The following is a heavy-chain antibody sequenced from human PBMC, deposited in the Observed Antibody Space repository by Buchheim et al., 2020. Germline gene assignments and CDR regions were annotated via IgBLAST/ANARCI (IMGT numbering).Heavy chain of an antibody. CDR1: GFTFSSHW. Sequence: EVQLVESGGGLVQPGGSLRLSCAATGFTFSSHWMSWVRQAPGKGLEWVANIKQDGSEKYYVDPVKGRFTIPRDNAKNSLYLQMNSLRAEDTAVYYCARVVTIFGVVTDFFDYWGQGTL. CDR3: ARVVTIFGVVTDFFDY. CDR2: IKQDGSEK. D-gene: IGHD3-3*01. J-gene: IGHJ4*02. V-gene: IGHV3-7*01.